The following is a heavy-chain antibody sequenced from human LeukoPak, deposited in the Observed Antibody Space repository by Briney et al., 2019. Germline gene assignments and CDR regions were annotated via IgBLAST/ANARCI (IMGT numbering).Heavy chain of an antibody. D-gene: IGHD3-22*01. J-gene: IGHJ3*02. Sequence: RSLRLSCAAPGFTFDDYAMLWVRQAPGKGLEWVSGISWNSGSIGYADSVKGRFTISRDNAKNSLYLQMNSLRAEDTALYYCAKATRPYYYDSSGYYDAFDIWGQGTMVTVSS. CDR3: AKATRPYYYDSSGYYDAFDI. V-gene: IGHV3-9*01. CDR2: ISWNSGSI. CDR1: GFTFDDYA.